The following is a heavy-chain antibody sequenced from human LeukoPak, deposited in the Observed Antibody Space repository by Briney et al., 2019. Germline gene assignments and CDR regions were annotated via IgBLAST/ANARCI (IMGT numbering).Heavy chain of an antibody. CDR3: AKATSYDLFSGVYFDY. D-gene: IGHD3-3*01. V-gene: IGHV3-9*01. CDR2: ISWNSGSI. CDR1: GFTFDDYA. J-gene: IGHJ4*02. Sequence: GGSLRLSCAASGFTFDDYAMHWVRQAPGKGLEWVSGISWNSGSIGYADSVKGRFTISRDNAKNSLYLQMNSLRAEDTALYYCAKATSYDLFSGVYFDYWGQGTLVTVSS.